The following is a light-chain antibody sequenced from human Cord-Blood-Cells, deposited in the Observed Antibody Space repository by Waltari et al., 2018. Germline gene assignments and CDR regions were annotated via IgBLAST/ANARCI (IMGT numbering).Light chain of an antibody. Sequence: TQSPDSLAVSLGERATINCKSSQSVLYSSNNKNYLAWYQQKPGQPPKLLIYWASTRESGVPDRFSGSGSGTDFTLTISSLQAEDVAVYYCQQYYSTHSFGQGTKLEIK. CDR3: QQYYSTHS. V-gene: IGKV4-1*01. J-gene: IGKJ2*03. CDR1: QSVLYSSNNKNY. CDR2: WAS.